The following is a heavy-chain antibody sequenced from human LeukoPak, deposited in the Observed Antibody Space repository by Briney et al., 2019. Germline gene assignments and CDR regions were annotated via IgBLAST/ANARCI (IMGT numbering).Heavy chain of an antibody. CDR1: GFTFSNYA. CDR3: ARGGYSFDY. Sequence: GGSLRLSCAASGFTFSNYAMSWVRQAPGKGLEWVANIKQDGSEKYYVDSVKGRFTISRDNAKNSLYLQMNSLRAEDTAVYYCARGGYSFDYLGQGTLVTVSS. J-gene: IGHJ4*02. CDR2: IKQDGSEK. V-gene: IGHV3-7*01. D-gene: IGHD5-12*01.